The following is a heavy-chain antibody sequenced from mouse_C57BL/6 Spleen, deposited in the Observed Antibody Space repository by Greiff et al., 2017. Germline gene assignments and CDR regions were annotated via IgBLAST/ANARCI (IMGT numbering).Heavy chain of an antibody. CDR3: ARCYYDYDDFY. CDR1: GFNIKDYY. D-gene: IGHD2-4*01. Sequence: EVQLQESGAELVKPGASVKLSCTASGFNIKDYYMHWVKQRTEQGLEWIGRIDPEDGETKYAPKFQGKATITAYTSSHTADLQLSSLTSEDTAVYYCARCYYDYDDFYWGQGTLVTVSA. V-gene: IGHV14-2*01. J-gene: IGHJ3*01. CDR2: IDPEDGET.